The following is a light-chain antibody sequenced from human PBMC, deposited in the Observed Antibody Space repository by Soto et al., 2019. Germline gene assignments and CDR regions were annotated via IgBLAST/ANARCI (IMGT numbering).Light chain of an antibody. Sequence: DLQMTQSPSTLSASVGDRVTITCRASQSVSSWLAWYQQKPGKAPKLLMYDASNLESGVPSSFSGSGSGTEFTLTISSLQPDDFATYYCQQYDTYPLTFGGGTKVDIK. CDR3: QQYDTYPLT. CDR1: QSVSSW. CDR2: DAS. V-gene: IGKV1-5*01. J-gene: IGKJ4*01.